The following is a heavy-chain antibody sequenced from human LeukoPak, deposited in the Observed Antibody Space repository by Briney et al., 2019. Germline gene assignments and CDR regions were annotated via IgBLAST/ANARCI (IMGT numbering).Heavy chain of an antibody. CDR3: ASTTKYWGDYDKGSL. D-gene: IGHD4-17*01. J-gene: IGHJ4*02. CDR1: GGSFSGYN. CDR2: INHSGST. V-gene: IGHV4-34*01. Sequence: SETLSLTCAVYGGSFSGYNWSWIRQPPGKGLEWIGEINHSGSTNYNPSLKSRVTISIDTSKNHFSLKVNSVTAADTAVYFCASTTKYWGDYDKGSLWGQGTLVTVSS.